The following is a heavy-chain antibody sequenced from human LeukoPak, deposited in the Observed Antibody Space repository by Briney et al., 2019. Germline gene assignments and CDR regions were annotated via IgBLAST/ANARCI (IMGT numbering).Heavy chain of an antibody. D-gene: IGHD5-12*01. J-gene: IGHJ4*02. CDR3: ARLGIVATITLYYFDY. CDR1: GFTFSSYW. V-gene: IGHV3-7*01. Sequence: GGSLRLSCAASGFTFSSYWMSWVRQAPGKGLEWEANIKQDGSEKYYVDSVKGRFTISRDNAKNSLYLQMNSLRAEDTAVYYCARLGIVATITLYYFDYWGQGTLVTVSS. CDR2: IKQDGSEK.